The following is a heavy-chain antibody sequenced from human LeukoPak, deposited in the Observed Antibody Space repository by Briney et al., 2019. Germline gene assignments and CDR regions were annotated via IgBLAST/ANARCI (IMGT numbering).Heavy chain of an antibody. D-gene: IGHD6-6*01. V-gene: IGHV1-2*02. Sequence: ASVKVSCKASGYTFTGYYMHWVRQAPGQGLEWMGWINPNNGGTTYAEKFQGRVTMTRDTSISTAYMELSRLRSDDTAVYYCARVEYSSSSVDYWGQGTLVTVSS. J-gene: IGHJ4*02. CDR3: ARVEYSSSSVDY. CDR2: INPNNGGT. CDR1: GYTFTGYY.